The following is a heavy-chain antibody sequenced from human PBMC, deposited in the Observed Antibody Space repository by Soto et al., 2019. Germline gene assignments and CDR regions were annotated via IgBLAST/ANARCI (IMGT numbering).Heavy chain of an antibody. CDR1: GFTFNSYS. CDR3: ARAVGYTRTTPTPPPSPMHL. J-gene: IGHJ6*02. D-gene: IGHD2-2*02. CDR2: ISSFSNYM. V-gene: IGHV3-21*01. Sequence: EVQLVESGGGLVKPGGSLRLSCAVSGFTFNSYSMNWVRQAPGKGLEWVSSISSFSNYMYYTDSVKGPFTISRDNARNSLYRPMTTLRAEHTALYYCARAVGYTRTTPTPPPSPMHLWVQGTTVTVSS.